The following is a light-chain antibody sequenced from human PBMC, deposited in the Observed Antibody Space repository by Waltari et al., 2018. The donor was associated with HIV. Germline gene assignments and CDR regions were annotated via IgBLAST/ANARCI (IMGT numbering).Light chain of an antibody. Sequence: QSALTPPASVSGSPGLSIVISCTGPSDDVGYYNYVSWYQQHPGKVPKLVIYAVTSRPSGASNRFSGSKSGNTASLTISGLRTDDEADYYCSSYVGSSTSWLFGGGTKLTV. CDR3: SSYVGSSTSWL. V-gene: IGLV2-14*03. J-gene: IGLJ3*02. CDR1: SDDVGYYNY. CDR2: AVT.